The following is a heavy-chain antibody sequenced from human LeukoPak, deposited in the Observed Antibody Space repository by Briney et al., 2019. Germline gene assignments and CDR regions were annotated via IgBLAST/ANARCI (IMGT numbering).Heavy chain of an antibody. Sequence: SEILSLTCTVSGGSISRYYWTWIRQPPGKGLEWIGYISYSGSTNFNPSLKNRVTISVDTSKNQFSLKLSSVTAADTAVYYCAREDTMITFDYWGQGTLVTVSS. J-gene: IGHJ4*02. CDR1: GGSISRYY. CDR3: AREDTMITFDY. CDR2: ISYSGST. V-gene: IGHV4-59*01. D-gene: IGHD3-22*01.